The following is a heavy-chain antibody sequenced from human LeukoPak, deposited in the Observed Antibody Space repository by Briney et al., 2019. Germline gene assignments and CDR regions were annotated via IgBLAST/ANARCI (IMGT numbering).Heavy chain of an antibody. CDR1: GFTFSDYY. J-gene: IGHJ4*02. D-gene: IGHD3-16*01. V-gene: IGHV3-11*04. Sequence: GGSLRLSCAASGFTFSDYYMSWIRQAPGKGLEWVSYISSSGSTIYYADSVKGRFTISRDNAKNTLYLQMNSVRAEDTAVYYCARSSFPYYFDYWGQGTLVTVSS. CDR3: ARSSFPYYFDY. CDR2: ISSSGSTI.